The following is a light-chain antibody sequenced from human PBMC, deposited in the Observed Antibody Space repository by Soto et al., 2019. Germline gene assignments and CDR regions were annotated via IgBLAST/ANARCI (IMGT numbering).Light chain of an antibody. CDR3: AAWDDSLSVDNYV. CDR1: SSNIGSNY. CDR2: RNN. V-gene: IGLV1-47*01. Sequence: QSVLTQPPSASGTPGQRVTISCSGSSSNIGSNYVYWYQQLPGTAPKLLIYRNNQRPSGVPDRFSGSKSGTSASLAISGLRSEDEADYYCAAWDDSLSVDNYVFVTGTKLTVL. J-gene: IGLJ1*01.